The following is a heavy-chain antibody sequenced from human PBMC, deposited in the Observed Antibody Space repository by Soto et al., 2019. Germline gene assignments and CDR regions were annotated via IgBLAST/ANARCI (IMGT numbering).Heavy chain of an antibody. Sequence: GGSLRLSCAASGFTFSSYWMSWVRQAPGKGLEWVANIKQDGSEKYYVDSVKGRFTISRHNAKNSLYLQMSSWRAEDTAVYYCASRRGVYGDDGREGYYYIGVWGKGTTVTVSS. CDR1: GFTFSSYW. CDR2: IKQDGSEK. J-gene: IGHJ6*03. D-gene: IGHD4-17*01. V-gene: IGHV3-7*01. CDR3: ASRRGVYGDDGREGYYYIGV.